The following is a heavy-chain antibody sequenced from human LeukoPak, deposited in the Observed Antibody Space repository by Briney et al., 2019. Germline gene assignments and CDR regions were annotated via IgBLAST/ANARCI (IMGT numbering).Heavy chain of an antibody. J-gene: IGHJ4*02. CDR2: IYYSGST. V-gene: IGHV4-59*01. CDR3: ARANYDLWSANPGNFDY. D-gene: IGHD3-3*01. Sequence: SETLSLTCTVSGGSISSYYWSWIRQPPGKGLEWIGYIYYSGSTNYNPSLKSRVTISVDTSKNQFSLKLSSVTAADTAVYYCARANYDLWSANPGNFDYWGQGTLVTVSS. CDR1: GGSISSYY.